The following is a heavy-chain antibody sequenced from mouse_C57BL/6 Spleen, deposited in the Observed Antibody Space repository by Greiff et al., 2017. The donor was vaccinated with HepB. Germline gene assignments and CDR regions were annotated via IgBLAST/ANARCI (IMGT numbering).Heavy chain of an antibody. D-gene: IGHD2-1*01. J-gene: IGHJ1*03. Sequence: EVQGVESGGGLVQPGGSLKLSCAASGFTFSDYYMYWVRQTPEKRLEWVAYISNGGGSTYYPDTVKGRFTISRDNAKNTLYLQMSRLKSEDTAMYYCARPGYYGNSYWYFDVWGTGTTVTVSS. CDR1: GFTFSDYY. CDR3: ARPGYYGNSYWYFDV. CDR2: ISNGGGST. V-gene: IGHV5-12*01.